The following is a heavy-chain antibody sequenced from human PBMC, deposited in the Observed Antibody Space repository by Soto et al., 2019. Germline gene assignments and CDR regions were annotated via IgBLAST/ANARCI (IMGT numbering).Heavy chain of an antibody. V-gene: IGHV3-30-3*01. CDR3: ARDRTYNYENNGYFGH. D-gene: IGHD3-22*01. Sequence: VAVMSYDGSKEDYADSVKGRFTISRDNSQKTLYLQMNSLKAEDTAVYYCARDRTYNYENNGYFGHWGQGTLVTVAS. CDR2: MSYDGSKE. J-gene: IGHJ4*01.